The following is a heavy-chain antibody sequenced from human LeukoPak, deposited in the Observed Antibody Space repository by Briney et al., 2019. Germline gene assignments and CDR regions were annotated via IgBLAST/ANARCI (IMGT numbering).Heavy chain of an antibody. CDR3: ARRRGMFSYYFDY. Sequence: PETLSLTCSVSGGSISTSGYYWGWIRQPPGKGLEYIGSMYYSGSTDYNPSLKSRVTISVDTSNNHFSLRLSSVTAADAAVYYCARRRGMFSYYFDYWGQGTLVTVSS. CDR2: MYYSGST. V-gene: IGHV4-39*01. J-gene: IGHJ4*02. CDR1: GGSISTSGYY. D-gene: IGHD3-10*02.